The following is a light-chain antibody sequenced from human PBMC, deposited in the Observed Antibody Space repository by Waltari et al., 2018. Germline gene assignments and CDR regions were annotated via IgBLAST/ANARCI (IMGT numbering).Light chain of an antibody. CDR2: KVS. V-gene: IGKV2-30*02. CDR3: MQGTHWPRT. J-gene: IGKJ1*01. CDR1: QSLVPSDGNTY. Sequence: DVVMTQSPLSLPVTLGQPASISCRSSQSLVPSDGNTYLNWFQQRPGQSPRRLIYKVSKRDSGVPDRFSGSGSSTDFTLKISRVEAEDVGVYYCMQGTHWPRTFGQGTKVEIK.